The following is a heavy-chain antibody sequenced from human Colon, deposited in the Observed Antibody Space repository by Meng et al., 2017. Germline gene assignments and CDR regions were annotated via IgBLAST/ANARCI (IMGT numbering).Heavy chain of an antibody. CDR3: ARSYYSSSSWYDDY. J-gene: IGHJ4*02. V-gene: IGHV4-39*01. CDR1: GCSIGSSSYY. D-gene: IGHD2-2*01. Sequence: QVQLQESGPGLVKSSESLSLTRTVSGCSIGSSSYYWGWIRQPPGKGLEWIGSIYYSGSTYYNPSLKSRVTISVDTSKNQFSLKLSSVTAADTAVYYCARSYYSSSSWYDDYWGQGTLVTVSS. CDR2: IYYSGST.